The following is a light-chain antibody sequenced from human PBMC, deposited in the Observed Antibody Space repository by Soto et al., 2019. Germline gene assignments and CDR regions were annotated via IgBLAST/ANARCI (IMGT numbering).Light chain of an antibody. V-gene: IGKV1-39*01. J-gene: IGKJ2*01. CDR2: AVS. Sequence: DIQMTQSPSSLSASVGDRVTITCRASQSISGYVNWYQQKPGKAPELLIYAVSNLQSGVPSRFGGSGSGTDFTLTISSLQPEDFATYYCQQSHGLPYIFGQGTKLEIK. CDR1: QSISGY. CDR3: QQSHGLPYI.